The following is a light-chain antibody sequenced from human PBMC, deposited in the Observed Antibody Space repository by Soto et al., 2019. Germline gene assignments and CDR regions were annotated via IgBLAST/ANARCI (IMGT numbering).Light chain of an antibody. Sequence: DIVLTQSPCTLALSPGERATLSCRASQSVTSAYLAWYRQKPGQAPELLIYGASRRATGIPDRFSGSGSGTDFTLTISRLEPEDFAVYYCQQYGSSPWTFGQGTKVDIK. V-gene: IGKV3-20*01. CDR3: QQYGSSPWT. J-gene: IGKJ1*01. CDR1: QSVTSAY. CDR2: GAS.